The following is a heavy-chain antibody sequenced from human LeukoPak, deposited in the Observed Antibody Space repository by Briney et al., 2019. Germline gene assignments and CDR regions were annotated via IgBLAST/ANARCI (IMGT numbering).Heavy chain of an antibody. D-gene: IGHD1-26*01. CDR2: IYSSGST. Sequence: GGSLRLYCAASGFTVSNNYMRRLRQAPGQGLGFVSVIYSSGSTYYADSVKGRFTISRDNSKNTLYLQMNSLRAEYTAVYYCACPLGIDAFDIWGQGTMVTVSS. J-gene: IGHJ3*02. V-gene: IGHV3-66*01. CDR1: GFTVSNNY. CDR3: ACPLGIDAFDI.